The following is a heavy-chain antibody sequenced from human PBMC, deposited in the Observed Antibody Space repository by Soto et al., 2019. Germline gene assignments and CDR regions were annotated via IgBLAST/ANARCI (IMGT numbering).Heavy chain of an antibody. CDR3: ARHPTVTTGRWFDP. J-gene: IGHJ5*02. D-gene: IGHD4-17*01. V-gene: IGHV4-59*01. Sequence: SETLSLTCTVSGGSMSSYYWSWIRQPPGKGLEWIGYVYYSGSTSYNPSLKSRVTISVDTSKNQFSLKLSSVTAADTAVYYCARHPTVTTGRWFDPWGQGTLVTVSS. CDR2: VYYSGST. CDR1: GGSMSSYY.